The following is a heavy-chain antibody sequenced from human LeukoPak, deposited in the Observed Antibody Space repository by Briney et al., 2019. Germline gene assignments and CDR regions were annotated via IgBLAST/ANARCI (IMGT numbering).Heavy chain of an antibody. CDR2: ISGSGGST. V-gene: IGHV3-23*01. J-gene: IGHJ5*02. CDR1: GFTFSSYA. Sequence: GGSLRLSCAASGFTFSSYAMSWVRQAPGKGLEWVSAISGSGGSTYYAGSVKGRFTHSRDNSKNAMDLQMNSLRGEDTAVYYWAKDLKHSRTGGHPWRQGTVDTVSS. D-gene: IGHD6-13*01. CDR3: AKDLKHSRTGGHP.